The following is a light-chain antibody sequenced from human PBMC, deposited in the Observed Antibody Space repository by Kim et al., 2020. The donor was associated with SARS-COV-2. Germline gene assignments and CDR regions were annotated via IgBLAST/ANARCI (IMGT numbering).Light chain of an antibody. V-gene: IGKV3-20*01. CDR3: QQYGYSPWT. J-gene: IGKJ1*01. CDR2: GAS. CDR1: QSVSDSN. Sequence: SPGVRATLSCRASQSVSDSNLAWYQHKPGRAPRLLIYGASTRATGIPERFSGSGSGTDFTLTISRLEPEDFAMYYCQQYGYSPWTFGQGTKVDIK.